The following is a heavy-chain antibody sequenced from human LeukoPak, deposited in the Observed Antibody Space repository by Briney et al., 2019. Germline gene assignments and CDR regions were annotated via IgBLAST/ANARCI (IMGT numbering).Heavy chain of an antibody. J-gene: IGHJ5*02. V-gene: IGHV1-46*01. CDR1: GYTFTSYY. Sequence: ASVKVSCKASGYTFTSYYIHWVRQAPGQGLEWMGVINPSGGGTSYAQKFQGRVTMTRDTSTSTVYMDLRSLRSEDTAVYFCARDMLAVPSNWFDPWGQGALVTVSS. CDR2: INPSGGGT. CDR3: ARDMLAVPSNWFDP. D-gene: IGHD2-8*01.